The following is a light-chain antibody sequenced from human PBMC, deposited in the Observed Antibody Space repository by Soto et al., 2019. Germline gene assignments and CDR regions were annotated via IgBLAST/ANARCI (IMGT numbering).Light chain of an antibody. CDR3: SSYTGTDTLE. Sequence: QSALTQPASVSGSPGQSITISCTGTSSDVGSYNLVSWYQQHPGKAPKLMIYEGSKRPSGVSNRFSGSKSGNTASLTISGLQAEDEADYYCSSYTGTDTLEFGGGTKVTVL. J-gene: IGLJ3*02. CDR1: SSDVGSYNL. V-gene: IGLV2-14*02. CDR2: EGS.